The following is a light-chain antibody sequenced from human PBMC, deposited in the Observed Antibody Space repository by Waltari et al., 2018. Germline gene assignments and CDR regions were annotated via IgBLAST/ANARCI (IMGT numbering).Light chain of an antibody. V-gene: IGKV3D-15*01. CDR2: VAS. J-gene: IGKJ4*01. Sequence: EIVMTQSPATLSVSPGERATLSCRASQSVSSHVAWYKQKPGQAPRLLMFVASTRATGIPARFSGSGSGTEFTLTISSLQSEDYGVYYCQHYENWPHTFGGGTKVEIK. CDR3: QHYENWPHT. CDR1: QSVSSH.